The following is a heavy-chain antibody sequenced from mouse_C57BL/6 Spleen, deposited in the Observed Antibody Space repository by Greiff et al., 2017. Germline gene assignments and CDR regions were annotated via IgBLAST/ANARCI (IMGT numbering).Heavy chain of an antibody. CDR2: IDPSDSYT. CDR3: ARLGSSGYGYFGV. CDR1: GYTFTSYW. D-gene: IGHD3-2*02. V-gene: IGHV1-59*01. J-gene: IGHJ1*03. Sequence: QVQLQQPGAELVRPGTSVKLSCKASGYTFTSYWMHWVKQRPGQGLEWIGVIDPSDSYTNYNQKFKGKATLTVDTSSSTAYMQLSSLTSEDSAVYYCARLGSSGYGYFGVWGTGTTVTVSS.